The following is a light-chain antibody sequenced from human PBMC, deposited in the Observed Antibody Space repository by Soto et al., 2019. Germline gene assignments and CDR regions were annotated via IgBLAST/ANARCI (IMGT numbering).Light chain of an antibody. CDR3: QQYGSSPGT. CDR1: QSVSGSY. Sequence: EIVLTQSPGTLSLSPGERATLSCRASQSVSGSYLAWYQHIPGQAPRLLIYGASSRATGIPDRFSGSGSGTDSTLAISRLEPEDFAVYYCQQYGSSPGTFGQGTKLEI. V-gene: IGKV3-20*01. CDR2: GAS. J-gene: IGKJ2*01.